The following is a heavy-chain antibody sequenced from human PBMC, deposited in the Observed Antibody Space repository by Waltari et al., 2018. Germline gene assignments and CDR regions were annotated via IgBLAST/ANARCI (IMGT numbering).Heavy chain of an antibody. V-gene: IGHV4-59*01. Sequence: QVQLQESGPGLVKPSETLSLTCTVSGGSISSYYWSWIRQPPGKGLEWIGYIYYSGSTNYHPSLKSRVTISVDTSKNQFSLKLSSVTAADTAVYYCARALNYNTYYMDVWGKGTTVTISS. CDR2: IYYSGST. CDR3: ARALNYNTYYMDV. J-gene: IGHJ6*03. CDR1: GGSISSYY.